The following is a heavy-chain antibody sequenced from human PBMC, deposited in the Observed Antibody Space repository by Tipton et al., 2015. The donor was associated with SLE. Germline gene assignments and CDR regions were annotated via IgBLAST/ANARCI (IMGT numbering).Heavy chain of an antibody. Sequence: SLRLSCAASGFTFSSYAMSWVRQAPGKGLEWVSVIYGGGRTYYADSVKGRFTISRDNSKNTLYLQTNSLRAEDTAVYYCAKSFYDSAAYLGDWGQGTLVTVSS. D-gene: IGHD3-22*01. CDR3: AKSFYDSAAYLGD. V-gene: IGHV3-23*03. J-gene: IGHJ4*02. CDR2: IYGGGRT. CDR1: GFTFSSYA.